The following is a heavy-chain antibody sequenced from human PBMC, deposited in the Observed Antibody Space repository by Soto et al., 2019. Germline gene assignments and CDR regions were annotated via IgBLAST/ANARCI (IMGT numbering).Heavy chain of an antibody. CDR3: ARDHSYSGNWAFDY. Sequence: SETLSLTCAVSGDSINTTDWWNWVRQPPGKGLEWIGGIYHGGNINYNPSLKSRVTISMDKSKNQISLNLFSVTAADTAVYYCARDHSYSGNWAFDYWGQGALVTV. J-gene: IGHJ4*02. CDR2: IYHGGNI. CDR1: GDSINTTDW. V-gene: IGHV4-4*02. D-gene: IGHD5-12*01.